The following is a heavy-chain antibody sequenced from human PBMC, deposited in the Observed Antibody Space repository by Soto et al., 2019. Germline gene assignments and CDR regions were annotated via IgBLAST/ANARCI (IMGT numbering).Heavy chain of an antibody. J-gene: IGHJ3*02. V-gene: IGHV3-21*01. D-gene: IGHD3-22*01. CDR2: ISSSSSYI. CDR3: ARGYHYYDSSGYDKWDAFDI. CDR1: GFTFSSYS. Sequence: EVQLVESGGGLVKPGGSLRLSCAASGFTFSSYSMNWVRQAPGKGLEWVSSISSSSSYIYYADSVKGRFTISRDNAKNSLYLQMNSLRAEATAVYYCARGYHYYDSSGYDKWDAFDIWGQGTMVTVSS.